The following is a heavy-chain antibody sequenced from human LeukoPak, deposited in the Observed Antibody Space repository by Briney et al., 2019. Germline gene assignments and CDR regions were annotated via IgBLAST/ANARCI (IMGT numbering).Heavy chain of an antibody. CDR1: GFTFGDYA. Sequence: PGGSLRLSCRASGFTFGDYAMTWVRQAPGKGLEWVAVIWYDGSNKYYADSVKGRFTISRDNSKNTLYLQMNSLRAEDTAVYYCARVGIAAALDYWGQGTLVTVSS. J-gene: IGHJ4*02. V-gene: IGHV3-33*01. CDR3: ARVGIAAALDY. CDR2: IWYDGSNK. D-gene: IGHD6-13*01.